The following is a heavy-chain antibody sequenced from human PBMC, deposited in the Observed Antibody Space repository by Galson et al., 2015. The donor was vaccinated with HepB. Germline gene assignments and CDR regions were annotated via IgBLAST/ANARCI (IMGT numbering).Heavy chain of an antibody. V-gene: IGHV2-26*01. Sequence: PALVKPTQTLTLTCTVSGFSLSNAGMGVIWIRQPPGKALEWLAHIFSNDEKSYSTSLKSRLTISKDTSKSQVVLTMTNMDPVDTATYYCARLVYIVVVPGALATRSLNYGMAVWGQGTTVTVSS. J-gene: IGHJ6*02. CDR3: ARLVYIVVVPGALATRSLNYGMAV. CDR2: IFSNDEK. D-gene: IGHD2-2*01. CDR1: GFSLSNAGMG.